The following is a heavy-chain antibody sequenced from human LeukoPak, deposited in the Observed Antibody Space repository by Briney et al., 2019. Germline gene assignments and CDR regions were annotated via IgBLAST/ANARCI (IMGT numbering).Heavy chain of an antibody. CDR1: GYTFTSYG. D-gene: IGHD6-19*01. CDR3: ARPKSSGWYVSGYIDV. Sequence: GASVKVSCKASGYTFTSYGISWVRQAPGQGLEWMGWISAYNGNTNYAQKLQGRVTMTTDTSTSTAYMELRSLRSDDTAVYYCARPKSSGWYVSGYIDVWGKGTTVTVSS. V-gene: IGHV1-18*01. J-gene: IGHJ6*03. CDR2: ISAYNGNT.